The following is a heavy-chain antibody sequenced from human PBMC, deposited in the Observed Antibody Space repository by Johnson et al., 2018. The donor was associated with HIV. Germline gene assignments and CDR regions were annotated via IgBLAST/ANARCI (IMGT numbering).Heavy chain of an antibody. CDR2: ISSSGSTI. CDR1: GFIFSDYY. CDR3: ARDATPWGGDSVAYSFDI. J-gene: IGHJ3*02. Sequence: QVQLVESGGGLVKPGVSLRLSCAASGFIFSDYYMNWIRQAPGKGLEWVSYISSSGSTIYYADSVKGRFTISRDNAKNSLYLQMNSLRDEDTAVYYCARDATPWGGDSVAYSFDIWGQGRMVTVSS. D-gene: IGHD4-17*01. V-gene: IGHV3-11*04.